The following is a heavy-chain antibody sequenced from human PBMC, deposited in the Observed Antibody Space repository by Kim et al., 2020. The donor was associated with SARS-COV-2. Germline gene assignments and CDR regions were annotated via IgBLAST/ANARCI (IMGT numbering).Heavy chain of an antibody. V-gene: IGHV3-49*03. CDR3: TRDWELRYFDRTWGMDV. Sequence: GGSLRLSCTASGFTFGDYAMSWFRQAPGKGLEWVGFIRSKAYGGTTEYAASVKGRFTISRDDSKSIAYLQMNSLKTEDTAVYYCTRDWELRYFDRTWGMDVWGQGTTVTVSS. CDR1: GFTFGDYA. CDR2: IRSKAYGGTT. D-gene: IGHD3-9*01. J-gene: IGHJ6*02.